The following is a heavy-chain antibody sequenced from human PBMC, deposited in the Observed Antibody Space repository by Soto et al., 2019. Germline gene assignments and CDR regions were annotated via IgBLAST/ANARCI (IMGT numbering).Heavy chain of an antibody. J-gene: IGHJ5*01. CDR2: ISLTGASA. Sequence: EVHLLEPGGALVQPGGSLTLSCAASGFSFSDYAMSWVRQAPGKGLEWVSSISLTGASAYYADSVKGRFAISRDRSKNRWSLQMNSLRVEDTAVYYCAKGPDGSGYYHNWFDSWGQGTLITVSS. CDR1: GFSFSDYA. V-gene: IGHV3-23*01. D-gene: IGHD3-22*01. CDR3: AKGPDGSGYYHNWFDS.